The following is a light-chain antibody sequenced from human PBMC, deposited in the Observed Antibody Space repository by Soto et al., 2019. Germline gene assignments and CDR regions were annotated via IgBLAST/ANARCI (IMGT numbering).Light chain of an antibody. CDR2: DAS. J-gene: IGKJ4*01. CDR3: QQRSNWLPLT. V-gene: IGKV3-11*01. CDR1: QSVSSY. Sequence: EIVLTQSPATLSLSPGEIATLSCRASQSVSSYLAWYQQKPGQAPRLLIYDASNRATGIPARFSGSGSGTDFTLTISSLEPEDFAVYYCQQRSNWLPLTFGGGSKVDIK.